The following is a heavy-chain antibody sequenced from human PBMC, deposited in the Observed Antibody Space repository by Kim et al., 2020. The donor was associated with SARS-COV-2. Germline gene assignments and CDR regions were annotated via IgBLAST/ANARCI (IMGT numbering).Heavy chain of an antibody. V-gene: IGHV4-59*08. CDR3: ARRALGYCSSGSCYSGFDY. CDR2: IYYSGST. Sequence: SETLSLICTVSGGSISSYYWSWIRQPPGKGLEWIGYIYYSGSTNYNPSLKSRVTISVDTSKNQFSLKLSSVTAADTAVYYCARRALGYCSSGSCYSGFDYWGQGTLVTVSS. J-gene: IGHJ4*02. CDR1: GGSISSYY. D-gene: IGHD2-15*01.